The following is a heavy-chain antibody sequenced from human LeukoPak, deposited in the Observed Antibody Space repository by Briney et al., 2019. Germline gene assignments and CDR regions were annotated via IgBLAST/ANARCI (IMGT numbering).Heavy chain of an antibody. V-gene: IGHV1-3*04. D-gene: IGHD3-22*01. CDR3: ARDYYDSSGAISFDY. Sequence: ASVKVSCKASGYTFTGYYMHWVRQAPGQRLEWMGWINTGNGNTKYSQKFQDRVTISRDTAASTAYMELSSLRSEDTAVYYCARDYYDSSGAISFDYWGQGTLVTVSS. J-gene: IGHJ4*02. CDR2: INTGNGNT. CDR1: GYTFTGYY.